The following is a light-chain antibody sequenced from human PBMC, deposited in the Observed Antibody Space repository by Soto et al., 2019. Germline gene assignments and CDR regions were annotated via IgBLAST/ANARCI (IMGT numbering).Light chain of an antibody. V-gene: IGKV1-5*03. CDR2: KAS. CDR3: QQDNSYPYS. Sequence: IQMTQSPSTLSASVGDRVSITCRASQTIFSWLAWYQQKPGKAPNLLIYKASSLESGVPSRYSGSGSGTEFTLTISGLQPDDFAAYYCQQDNSYPYSFGQGTQLEIK. CDR1: QTIFSW. J-gene: IGKJ2*03.